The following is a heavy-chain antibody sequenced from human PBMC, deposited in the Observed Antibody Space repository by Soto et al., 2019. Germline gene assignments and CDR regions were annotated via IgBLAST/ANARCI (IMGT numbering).Heavy chain of an antibody. CDR1: GFTVINSA. CDR2: IVLAIFNT. J-gene: IGHJ6*02. V-gene: IGHV1-58*01. D-gene: IGHD4-4*01. Sequence: SVKVSCKASGFTVINSAVHLVRQARVQLLELVVWIVLAIFNTNYSQAFQDRFTITIYLSTITSYIELISLTFVDTHVYYYSADGAYSQYVYDYYYGMDVWGQGTTVTVSS. CDR3: SADGAYSQYVYDYYYGMDV.